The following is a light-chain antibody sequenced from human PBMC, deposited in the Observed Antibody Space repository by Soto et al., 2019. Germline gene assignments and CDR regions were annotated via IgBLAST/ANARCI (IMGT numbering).Light chain of an antibody. CDR3: GADHGDGSNFV. CDR1: SGYSNYK. Sequence: QPVLTQPPSASASLGASVTLTYTLSSGYSNYKVDWYQQRPGKGPRFVMRVGIVGIVGSKGDGIPDRFSVLGSGLNRYLTIKIIQEEDESDYHCGADHGDGSNFVFGGGTKLTVL. CDR2: VGIVGIVG. V-gene: IGLV9-49*01. J-gene: IGLJ2*01.